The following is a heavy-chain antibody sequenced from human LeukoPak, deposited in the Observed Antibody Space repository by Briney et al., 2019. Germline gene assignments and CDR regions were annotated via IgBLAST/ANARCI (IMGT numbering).Heavy chain of an antibody. J-gene: IGHJ6*02. CDR1: GGTFSSYA. Sequence: GASVKVSCKASGGTFSSYAISWVRQAPGQGVEWMVRIIPIFGTANYAQKFQGRVTITADESTSTAYMELSSLRSEDTAVYYCAKNLGAAYYYYGMDVWGQGTTVTVSS. CDR3: AKNLGAAYYYYGMDV. V-gene: IGHV1-69*13. D-gene: IGHD1-26*01. CDR2: IIPIFGTA.